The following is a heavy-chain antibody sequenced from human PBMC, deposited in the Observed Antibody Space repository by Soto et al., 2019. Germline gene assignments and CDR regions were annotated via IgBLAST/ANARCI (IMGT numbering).Heavy chain of an antibody. CDR1: GGSISSGGDY. Sequence: QVQLQESGPGLVKPSQTLSLTCTVSGGSISSGGDYWNWIRQPPGKGLEWIGYIYYTGNTYYNPSLKSRVTISIDTSKNQVSLKVSSVTAADTAVYYCARDHGLRYFDYWGQGTLVTVSS. D-gene: IGHD3-16*01. J-gene: IGHJ4*02. CDR2: IYYTGNT. V-gene: IGHV4-30-4*01. CDR3: ARDHGLRYFDY.